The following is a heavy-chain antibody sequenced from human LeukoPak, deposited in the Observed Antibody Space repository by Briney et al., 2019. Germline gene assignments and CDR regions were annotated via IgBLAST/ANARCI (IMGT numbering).Heavy chain of an antibody. CDR2: ISSSGSTI. Sequence: PGGPLRLSCAASGFTFSDYYMSWIRQAPGKGLEWVSYISSSGSTIYYADSVKGRFTISGDNAKNSLYLQMNSLRAEDTAVYYCAREHQLLLRYFDYWGQGTLVTVSS. V-gene: IGHV3-11*04. D-gene: IGHD2-2*01. CDR3: AREHQLLLRYFDY. CDR1: GFTFSDYY. J-gene: IGHJ4*02.